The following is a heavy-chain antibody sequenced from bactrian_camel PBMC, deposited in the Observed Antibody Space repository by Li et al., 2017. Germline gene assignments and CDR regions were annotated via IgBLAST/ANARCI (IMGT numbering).Heavy chain of an antibody. D-gene: IGHD2*01. CDR3: AKVRAGGVDDY. V-gene: IGHV3S1*01. J-gene: IGHJ4*01. CDR2: IDRRGSST. Sequence: HVQLVESGGGLVQPGGSLRLSCVASGFTFSNYYMSWVRQAPGKGLEWVSGIDRRGSSTYYSDSVKNRFTISRDNGKNTLYLQLNSLKADDTAVYYCAKVRAGGVDDYWGPGTQVTVS. CDR1: GFTFSNYY.